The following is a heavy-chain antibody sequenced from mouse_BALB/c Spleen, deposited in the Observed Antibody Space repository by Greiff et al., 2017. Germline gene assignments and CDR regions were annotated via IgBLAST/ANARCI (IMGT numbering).Heavy chain of an antibody. CDR1: GFTFSSYA. CDR3: ARGRDYDDAMDY. D-gene: IGHD2-4*01. J-gene: IGHJ4*01. V-gene: IGHV5-6-5*01. CDR2: ISSGGST. Sequence: EVKVVESGGGLVKPGGSLKLSCAASGFTFSSYAMSWVRQTPEKRLEWVASISSGGSTYYPDSVKGRFTISRDNARNILYRQMSSLRSEDTAMDYCARGRDYDDAMDYWGQGTSVTVSS.